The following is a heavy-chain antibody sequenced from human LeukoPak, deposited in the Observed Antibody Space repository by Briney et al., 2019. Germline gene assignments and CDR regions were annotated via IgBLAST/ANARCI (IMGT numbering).Heavy chain of an antibody. Sequence: PSETLSLTCAVYGGSFSGYYWSWIRQPPGKGLEWIGYIYYSGSTNYNPSLKSRVTISVDTSKNQFSLKLSSVTAADTAVYYCARLTPYSSSRLGYYYYGMDVWGQGTTVTVSS. CDR2: IYYSGST. CDR3: ARLTPYSSSRLGYYYYGMDV. D-gene: IGHD6-13*01. CDR1: GGSFSGYY. V-gene: IGHV4-59*08. J-gene: IGHJ6*02.